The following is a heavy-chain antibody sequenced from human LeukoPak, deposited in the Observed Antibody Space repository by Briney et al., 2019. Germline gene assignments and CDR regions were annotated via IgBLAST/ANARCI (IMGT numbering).Heavy chain of an antibody. J-gene: IGHJ6*03. CDR2: IYPGDPEI. Sequence: GESLKIPCKGSGYSFTDYWIGWVRQMPGKGLELMGIIYPGDPEIRYSPSFEGQVTISADKSISTAYLQWCSLKASDTAMYYCARVREVRGGRHYYMDAWGKGTTVTVSS. CDR3: ARVREVRGGRHYYMDA. CDR1: GYSFTDYW. V-gene: IGHV5-51*01. D-gene: IGHD3-10*01.